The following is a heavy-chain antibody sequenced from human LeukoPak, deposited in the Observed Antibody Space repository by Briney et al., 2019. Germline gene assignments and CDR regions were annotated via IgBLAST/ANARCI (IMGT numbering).Heavy chain of an antibody. J-gene: IGHJ4*02. CDR2: INPNSGGT. Sequence: GASVKISCKASGYTFTGYYMHWVRQAPGQGLEWMGWINPNSGGTNYAQKFQGRVTMTRDTSISTAYMELSRLRSDDTAVYYCARAALPLSKYYYDSSGCFGTHYWGQGTLVTVSS. CDR1: GYTFTGYY. D-gene: IGHD3-22*01. V-gene: IGHV1-2*02. CDR3: ARAALPLSKYYYDSSGCFGTHY.